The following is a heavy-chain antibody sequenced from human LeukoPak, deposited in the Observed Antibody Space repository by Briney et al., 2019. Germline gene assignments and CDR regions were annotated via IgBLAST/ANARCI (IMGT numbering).Heavy chain of an antibody. CDR1: GFTFSSYG. J-gene: IGHJ5*02. CDR3: AKDSTQTIFGVVIGWFDP. CDR2: IRYDGSNK. Sequence: GGSLRLSCAASGFTFSSYGMHWVRQAPGKGLEWVAFIRYDGSNKYYADSVKGRFTISRDNSKNTLYLQMNSLRAEDTAVYYCAKDSTQTIFGVVIGWFDPWGQGTLVTVSS. V-gene: IGHV3-30*02. D-gene: IGHD3-3*01.